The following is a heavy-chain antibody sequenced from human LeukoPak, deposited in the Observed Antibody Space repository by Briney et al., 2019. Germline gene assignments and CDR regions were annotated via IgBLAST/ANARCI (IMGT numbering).Heavy chain of an antibody. J-gene: IGHJ2*01. CDR1: GGSISISSSNW. CDR3: ARDLHGGNSFTSDWYFDL. V-gene: IGHV4-4*02. Sequence: PSGTLSLTCAVSGGSISISSSNWWSWVRQPPGKGLEWIGEIYHSGSTNYNTSLKSRVTISVDKSKNQFSLKLSSVTAADTAVYYCARDLHGGNSFTSDWYFDLWGRGTLVTVSS. D-gene: IGHD4-23*01. CDR2: IYHSGST.